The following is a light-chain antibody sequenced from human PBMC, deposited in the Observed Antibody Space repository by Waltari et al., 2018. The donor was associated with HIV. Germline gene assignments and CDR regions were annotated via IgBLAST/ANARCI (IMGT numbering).Light chain of an antibody. CDR2: QDS. CDR1: KLGDKF. J-gene: IGLJ2*01. CDR3: QAWDRSVV. Sequence: SSELTQPPSVSVSPGQTASITCSGDKLGDKFVCWYQQRPGQPPVLVMYQDSKRPSGIPERFSGSNSGNTATLTITGTQSMDEADYYCQAWDRSVVFGGGTKLTVL. V-gene: IGLV3-1*01.